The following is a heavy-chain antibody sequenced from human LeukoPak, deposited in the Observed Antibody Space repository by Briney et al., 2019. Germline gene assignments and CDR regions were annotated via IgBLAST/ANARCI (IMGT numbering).Heavy chain of an antibody. J-gene: IGHJ2*01. D-gene: IGHD3-22*01. CDR1: GGSISSSSYY. CDR2: IYYSGST. Sequence: PSETLSLTCTVSGGSISSSSYYWGWIRQPPGKGLEWIGSIYYSGSTYYNPSLKSRVTISVDTSKNQFSLKLSSVTAADTAVYYCARDRSYYDSSGYPWYFDLWGRGTLVTVSS. V-gene: IGHV4-39*07. CDR3: ARDRSYYDSSGYPWYFDL.